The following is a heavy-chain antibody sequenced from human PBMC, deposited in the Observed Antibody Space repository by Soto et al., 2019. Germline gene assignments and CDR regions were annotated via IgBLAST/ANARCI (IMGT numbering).Heavy chain of an antibody. Sequence: NPSETLSLTCTVSGGSISSYYWSWIRQPAGKGLEWIGRIYTSGSTNYNPSLKSRVTMSVDTSKNQFSLKLSSVTAADTAVYYCARDLRGGVATIFYYYYGMDVWGQGTTVTVSS. J-gene: IGHJ6*02. D-gene: IGHD5-12*01. CDR2: IYTSGST. CDR1: GGSISSYY. V-gene: IGHV4-4*07. CDR3: ARDLRGGVATIFYYYYGMDV.